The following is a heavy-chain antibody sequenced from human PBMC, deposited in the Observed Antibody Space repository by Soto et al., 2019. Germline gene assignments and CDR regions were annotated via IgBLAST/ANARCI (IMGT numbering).Heavy chain of an antibody. D-gene: IGHD3-3*01. Sequence: ASVKVSCKASGGTFSRYAISWVRQAPGQGLEWMGIINPSGGSTSYAQKFQGRVTTTRDTSTSTVYMELSSLRSEDTAVYYCARSLDLVLRFLEWSPLDYWGQGTLVTVSS. CDR1: GGTFSRYA. CDR3: ARSLDLVLRFLEWSPLDY. CDR2: INPSGGST. V-gene: IGHV1-46*01. J-gene: IGHJ4*02.